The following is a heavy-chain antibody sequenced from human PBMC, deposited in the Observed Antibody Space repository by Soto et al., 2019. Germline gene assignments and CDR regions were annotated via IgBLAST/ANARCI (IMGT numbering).Heavy chain of an antibody. J-gene: IGHJ4*02. V-gene: IGHV3-21*01. Sequence: EVQLVESGGGLVKPGGSLRLSCAASGFTFSSYSMNWVRQAPGKGLEWVSSISSSSSYIYYADSVKGRFTISRDNAKNSLYRQMNSLRAEDTAVYXXXXXXXXXXXXXXXXXXWGQGTLVTVSS. CDR3: XXXXXXXXXXXXXXXX. CDR2: ISSSSSYI. CDR1: GFTFSSYS.